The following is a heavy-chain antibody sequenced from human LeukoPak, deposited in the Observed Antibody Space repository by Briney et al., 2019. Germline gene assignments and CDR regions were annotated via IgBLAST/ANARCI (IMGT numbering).Heavy chain of an antibody. J-gene: IGHJ4*02. Sequence: SETLSLTCTVSGYSIGSGYYWDWIRQTPRKGLEWVGSIHHSGATYYNPSLKSRVAISMDSPRDQFSLTLSSATAADTALYFCARHPPRPTWDFDYWGQGTLVIVSS. CDR2: IHHSGAT. V-gene: IGHV4-38-2*02. CDR3: ARHPPRPTWDFDY. CDR1: GYSIGSGYY. D-gene: IGHD1-26*01.